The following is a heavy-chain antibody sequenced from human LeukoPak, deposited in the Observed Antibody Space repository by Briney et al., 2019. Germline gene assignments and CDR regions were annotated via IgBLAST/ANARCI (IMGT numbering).Heavy chain of an antibody. J-gene: IGHJ5*02. D-gene: IGHD6-19*01. CDR1: GGSISSYY. CDR2: IYTSGST. Sequence: SETLSLTCTVSGGSISSYYWSWIRQPAGKGLEWIGRIYTSGSTNYNPSLKSRVTMSVDTSKNQFSLKLSSVTAADTAVYYCARGKYSSGRNWFDPWGQGTLVTVSS. CDR3: ARGKYSSGRNWFDP. V-gene: IGHV4-4*07.